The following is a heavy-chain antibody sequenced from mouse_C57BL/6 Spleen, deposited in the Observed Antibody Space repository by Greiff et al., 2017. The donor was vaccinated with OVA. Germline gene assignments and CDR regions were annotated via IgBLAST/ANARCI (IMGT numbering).Heavy chain of an antibody. Sequence: VKLVESGPGLVQPSQSLSITCTVSGFSLTSYGVHWVRQSPGKGLEWLGVIWSGGSTDYTAAFISRLSISKDNSKSQFFFKMNSLQADDTAIYDCASLITTVVDYYAMDYWGQGTSVTVSS. V-gene: IGHV2-2*01. D-gene: IGHD1-1*01. J-gene: IGHJ4*01. CDR2: IWSGGST. CDR3: ASLITTVVDYYAMDY. CDR1: GFSLTSYG.